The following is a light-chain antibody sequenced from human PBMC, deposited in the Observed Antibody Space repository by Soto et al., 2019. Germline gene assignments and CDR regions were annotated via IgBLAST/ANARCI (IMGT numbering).Light chain of an antibody. J-gene: IGLJ3*02. CDR1: IRDVGAYNL. Sequence: QSALTQPASVSGSAGPSITISSSGTIRDVGAYNLVSWYQQHPGTAPKLFIYEVRNRPSGISSRFSGSRSGNTASLTISGLQSEDEGDYYCSAYTAISTLVFGGGTKVTVL. CDR2: EVR. V-gene: IGLV2-14*01. CDR3: SAYTAISTLV.